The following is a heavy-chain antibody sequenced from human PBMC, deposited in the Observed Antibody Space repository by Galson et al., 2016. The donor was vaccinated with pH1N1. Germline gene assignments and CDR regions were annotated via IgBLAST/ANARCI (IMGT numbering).Heavy chain of an antibody. V-gene: IGHV2-70*01. CDR3: AHSPYGDYVLYFDP. J-gene: IGHJ5*02. Sequence: PALVKPTQTLTLTCPFSRFSLSTSGMCVSWIRQPPGKALEWLALIDWDDDKYYSTSLKTRLTISKDTSKNQVVLTMTNMDPVDTATYYCAHSPYGDYVLYFDPWGQGTLVTVSS. CDR2: IDWDDDK. D-gene: IGHD4-17*01. CDR1: RFSLSTSGMC.